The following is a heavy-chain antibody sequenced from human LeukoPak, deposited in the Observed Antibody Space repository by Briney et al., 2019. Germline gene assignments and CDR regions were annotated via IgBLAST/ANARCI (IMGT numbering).Heavy chain of an antibody. CDR3: VDPFGHIFDI. J-gene: IGHJ3*02. CDR1: GFTFSNYW. CDR2: IKSDGTST. V-gene: IGHV3-74*01. Sequence: GGSLRLSCAASGFTFSNYWMHWVRHAPGKGLMWVSHIKSDGTSTTYADSVKGRFTISRDNAKNTLYLQMNSLRAGVTAVYYCVDPFGHIFDIWGQGKMVTVSS. D-gene: IGHD3/OR15-3a*01.